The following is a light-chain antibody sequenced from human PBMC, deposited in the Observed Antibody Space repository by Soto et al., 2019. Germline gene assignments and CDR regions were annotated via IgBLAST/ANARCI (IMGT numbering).Light chain of an antibody. V-gene: IGKV1-5*01. Sequence: DIQMTQSPSTLSASVGDRVTITCRASQSISSWLAWYQQKPGKAPKLLIYDASSLESGVPSRFSGSGSGTEFSLTICSLQPDDCENYYFQQYNSYSFTFGPGTKVDIK. J-gene: IGKJ3*01. CDR1: QSISSW. CDR3: QQYNSYSFT. CDR2: DAS.